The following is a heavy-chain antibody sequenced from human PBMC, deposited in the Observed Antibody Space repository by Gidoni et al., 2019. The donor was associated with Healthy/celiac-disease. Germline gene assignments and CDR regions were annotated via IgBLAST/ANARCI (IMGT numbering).Heavy chain of an antibody. CDR2: ISSSSSTI. V-gene: IGHV3-48*01. J-gene: IGHJ4*02. CDR3: APTILSYFDY. Sequence: EVQLVESVGGSVQPGGSLLISCAASGFTFSSYSMNWVRQAPGKGLEWSSYISSSSSTIYYADSVKGRFTISRDNAKNALYRQMNSLRAEDTAVYYCAPTILSYFDYWGQGTLVTVSS. CDR1: GFTFSSYS.